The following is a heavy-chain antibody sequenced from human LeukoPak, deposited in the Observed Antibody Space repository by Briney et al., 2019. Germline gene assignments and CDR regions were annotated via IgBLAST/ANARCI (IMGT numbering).Heavy chain of an antibody. Sequence: GGSLRLSCVASGFNFKTSWMSWVRQAPGKGLECVANIKQDGSEKYYVDSVKGRFTISRDNAKSSLYLQMNSLRAEDTAVYYCARAQGAARTMDNYYYYYMDVWGKGTTVTVSS. CDR2: IKQDGSEK. V-gene: IGHV3-7*01. D-gene: IGHD6-6*01. CDR1: GFNFKTSW. CDR3: ARAQGAARTMDNYYYYYMDV. J-gene: IGHJ6*03.